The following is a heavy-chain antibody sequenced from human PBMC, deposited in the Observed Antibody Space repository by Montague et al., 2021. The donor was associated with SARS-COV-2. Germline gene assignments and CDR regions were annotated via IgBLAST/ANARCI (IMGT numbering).Heavy chain of an antibody. V-gene: IGHV4-39*07. D-gene: IGHD1-20*01. CDR3: ARDQGYNWNYYYYYGMDV. Sequence: SETLSLTCTVSGGPISSSSYYWGWIRQPPGKGLEWIGSIYYSGSTYYNPSLKSRVTISVDTSKNQFSLKLSSVAAADTAVYYCARDQGYNWNYYYYYGMDVWGQGTTVTVSS. J-gene: IGHJ6*02. CDR2: IYYSGST. CDR1: GGPISSSSYY.